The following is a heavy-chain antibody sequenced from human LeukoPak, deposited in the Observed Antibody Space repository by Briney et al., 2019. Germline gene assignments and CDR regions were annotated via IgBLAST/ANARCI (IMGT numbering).Heavy chain of an antibody. CDR2: INPNSSGT. Sequence: ASVKVSCKASGYTFTGYYMHWVRQAPGRGLEWMGWINPNSSGTNYAQKFQGRVTMTRDTSISTAYMELSRLRSDDTAVYYCARGVYDFWSGYYTGEYFDYWGQGTLVTVSS. D-gene: IGHD3-3*01. CDR1: GYTFTGYY. J-gene: IGHJ4*02. CDR3: ARGVYDFWSGYYTGEYFDY. V-gene: IGHV1-2*02.